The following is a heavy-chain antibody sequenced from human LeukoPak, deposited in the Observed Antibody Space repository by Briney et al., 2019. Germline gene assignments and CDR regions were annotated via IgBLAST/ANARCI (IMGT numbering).Heavy chain of an antibody. Sequence: PSQTLSLTCTVSGGSISSGSYYCSWIRQPAGKGLEWIGRIYTSGSTNYNPSLKSRVTISVDTSKNQFSLKLSSVTAADTAVYYCARDAPNYYGSGSYHTDYWGQGTLVTVSS. J-gene: IGHJ4*02. CDR1: GGSISSGSYY. CDR3: ARDAPNYYGSGSYHTDY. V-gene: IGHV4-61*02. CDR2: IYTSGST. D-gene: IGHD3-10*01.